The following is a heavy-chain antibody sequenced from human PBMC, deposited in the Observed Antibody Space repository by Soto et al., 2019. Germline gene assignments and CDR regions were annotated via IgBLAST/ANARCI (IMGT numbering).Heavy chain of an antibody. D-gene: IGHD6-13*01. CDR1: GGSVSTSYW. V-gene: IGHV4-4*02. CDR2: IYHSGST. J-gene: IGHJ4*02. Sequence: QVQLQESGPGLVKPSGTLSLTCAVSGGSVSTSYWWSWVRQAPGKGLEWIGEIYHSGSTNYNPSLKSLGTISVDKSYSQFSLKLSSVTAADTAVYYCARSHSSSWYRAGYFDYWGQGTLVTVSS. CDR3: ARSHSSSWYRAGYFDY.